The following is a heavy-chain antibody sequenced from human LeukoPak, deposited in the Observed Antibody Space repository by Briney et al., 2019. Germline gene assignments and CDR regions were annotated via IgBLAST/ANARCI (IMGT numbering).Heavy chain of an antibody. Sequence: GGSLRLSCAASGFTFSSYAMSWVRQAPGKGLEWVANIKQDGSEKYYVDSVKGRFTISRDNAKNSLYLQMNSLRAEDTAVYYCARGLAAAGDSVDAFDIWGQGTMVTVSS. D-gene: IGHD6-13*01. V-gene: IGHV3-7*03. CDR1: GFTFSSYA. CDR2: IKQDGSEK. CDR3: ARGLAAAGDSVDAFDI. J-gene: IGHJ3*02.